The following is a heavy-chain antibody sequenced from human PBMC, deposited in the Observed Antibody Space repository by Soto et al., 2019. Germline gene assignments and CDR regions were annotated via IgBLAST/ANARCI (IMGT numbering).Heavy chain of an antibody. CDR3: AHTQRAVAGTSNWFDP. CDR2: IYWDDDK. V-gene: IGHV2-5*02. Sequence: QITLKESGPTLVKPTQTLTLTCTFSGFSLSTSGVGVGWIRQPPGKALEWLALIYWDDDKRYSPSLKSRLTITKETSKNQVVLTMTNMDPVDTATYYCAHTQRAVAGTSNWFDPWGQGTLVTVSS. D-gene: IGHD6-19*01. CDR1: GFSLSTSGVG. J-gene: IGHJ5*02.